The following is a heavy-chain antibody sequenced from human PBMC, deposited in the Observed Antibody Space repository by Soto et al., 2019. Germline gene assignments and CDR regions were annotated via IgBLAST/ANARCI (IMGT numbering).Heavy chain of an antibody. CDR3: ARLREYSGSIDF. CDR1: GGSFSGNY. Sequence: SETLSLTCAVYGGSFSGNYWSWIRQSPGKGLEWIGEINHSGNTNYNPSLKSRATISLDTSKNQVSLNLTSVTAADMAAYYCARLREYSGSIDFWGQGTLVTVSS. CDR2: INHSGNT. D-gene: IGHD5-12*01. V-gene: IGHV4-34*01. J-gene: IGHJ4*02.